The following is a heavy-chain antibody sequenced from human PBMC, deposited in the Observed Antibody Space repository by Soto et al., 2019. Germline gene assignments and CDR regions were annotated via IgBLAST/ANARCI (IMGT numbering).Heavy chain of an antibody. CDR1: GGSITTGGYY. CDR3: ARTKCSGGSCYSWSLDY. J-gene: IGHJ4*02. D-gene: IGHD2-15*01. V-gene: IGHV4-31*03. Sequence: LSLPCTVSGGSITTGGYYWSWIRQLPGKGLEWIGHRYYSESTYYNPSLKSRVSISLDTSKNQFSLKLSFVTAADTAMYYCARTKCSGGSCYSWSLDYWGQGTPVTVSS. CDR2: RYYSEST.